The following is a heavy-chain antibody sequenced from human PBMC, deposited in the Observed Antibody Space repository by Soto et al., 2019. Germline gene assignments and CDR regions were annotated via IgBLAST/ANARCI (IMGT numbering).Heavy chain of an antibody. J-gene: IGHJ6*02. CDR3: ARRGYSSSWYYYYYYGMDV. D-gene: IGHD6-13*01. CDR1: GYTFTSYD. V-gene: IGHV1-8*01. Sequence: QVQLVQSGAEVKKPGASVKVSCKASGYTFTSYDINWVRQATGQGLEWMGWMNPNSGNTGYAQKYQGRVPXTXNXXISTAYMELSSLRSEDTAVYYCARRGYSSSWYYYYYYGMDVWGQGTTVTVSS. CDR2: MNPNSGNT.